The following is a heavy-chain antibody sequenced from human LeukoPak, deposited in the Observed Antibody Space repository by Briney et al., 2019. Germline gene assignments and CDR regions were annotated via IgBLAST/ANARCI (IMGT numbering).Heavy chain of an antibody. Sequence: SETLSLTCTVSGGSISSYYWSWIRQPPGKGLEWIGYIYYSGSTNYNPSLKSRVTISVDTSKNQFPLKLSSVTAADTAVYYCARESPMTSTSSFPDYWGQGTLVTVSS. D-gene: IGHD2-21*02. CDR2: IYYSGST. CDR1: GGSISSYY. CDR3: ARESPMTSTSSFPDY. J-gene: IGHJ4*02. V-gene: IGHV4-59*01.